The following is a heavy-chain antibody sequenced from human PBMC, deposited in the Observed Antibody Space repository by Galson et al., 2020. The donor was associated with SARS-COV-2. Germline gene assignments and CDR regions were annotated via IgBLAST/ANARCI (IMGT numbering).Heavy chain of an antibody. D-gene: IGHD6-13*01. CDR2: ISDDGSDK. CDR1: GFTFSTYA. V-gene: IGHV3-30*04. Sequence: GGSLRLSCAASGFTFSTYAMHWVRQAPGKGLEWVTVISDDGSDKYYADSVKGRFTISRDNSKNTLFLQMNSLRPEDTAVYYCATDLDFGIAGTDTGATSPFDYWGQGTLVTVSS. CDR3: ATDLDFGIAGTDTGATSPFDY. J-gene: IGHJ4*02.